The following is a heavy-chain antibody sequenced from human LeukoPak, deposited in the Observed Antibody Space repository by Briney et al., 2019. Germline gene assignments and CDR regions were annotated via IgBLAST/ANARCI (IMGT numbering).Heavy chain of an antibody. D-gene: IGHD5-12*01. CDR3: ARGGYSGYDYGYYYYYYGMDV. CDR2: TYYRSKWYN. Sequence: SQTLSLTCAISGDSVSSNSAAWNWIRHSPSRGLEWLGRTYYRSKWYNDYAVSVKSRITINPDTSKNQFSLQLNSVTPEDTAVYYCARGGYSGYDYGYYYYYYGMDVWGQGTTVTVSS. CDR1: GDSVSSNSAA. V-gene: IGHV6-1*01. J-gene: IGHJ6*02.